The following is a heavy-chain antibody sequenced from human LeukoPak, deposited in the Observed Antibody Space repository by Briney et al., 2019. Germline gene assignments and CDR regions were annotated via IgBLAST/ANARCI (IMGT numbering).Heavy chain of an antibody. D-gene: IGHD2-2*01. Sequence: SVKVSCKASGGTFSSYAIGWVRQAPGQGLEWMGGIIPIFGTANYAQKFQGRVTITADESTSTAYMELSSLRSEDTAVYYCAKTLGYCSSTSCSNLNWFDPWGQGTLVTVSS. V-gene: IGHV1-69*13. CDR3: AKTLGYCSSTSCSNLNWFDP. CDR2: IIPIFGTA. J-gene: IGHJ5*02. CDR1: GGTFSSYA.